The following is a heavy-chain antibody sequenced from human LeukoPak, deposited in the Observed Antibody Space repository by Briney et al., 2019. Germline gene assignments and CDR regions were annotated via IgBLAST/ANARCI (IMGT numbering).Heavy chain of an antibody. CDR2: INHSGST. J-gene: IGHJ4*02. CDR1: GGSFSGYY. D-gene: IGHD5-24*01. V-gene: IGHV4-34*01. CDR3: ASGGRDGYN. Sequence: SETLSLTCAVYGGSFSGYYWSWIRQPPGKGLEWIGEINHSGSTNYNPSLKSRVTISVDTSKNQFSLKLSSVTAADTAVYYCASGGRDGYNWGQGTLVTVSS.